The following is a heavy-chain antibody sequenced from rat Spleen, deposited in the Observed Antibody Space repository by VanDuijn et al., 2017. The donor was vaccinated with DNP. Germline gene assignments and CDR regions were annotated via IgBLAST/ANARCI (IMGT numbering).Heavy chain of an antibody. D-gene: IGHD1-3*01. Sequence: QVQLKESGPGLVQPSQTLSLTCTVSGFSLTSYHVHWVRQPPGKGLEWMGRVQSGGNTDYSSGLRSRLSISRDTSKSQVFLKMNSVQTEDTAMYFWARSLATVAPTGAMDAWGQGTSVTVSS. CDR1: GFSLTSYH. CDR3: ARSLATVAPTGAMDA. V-gene: IGHV2-27*01. CDR2: VQSGGNT. J-gene: IGHJ4*01.